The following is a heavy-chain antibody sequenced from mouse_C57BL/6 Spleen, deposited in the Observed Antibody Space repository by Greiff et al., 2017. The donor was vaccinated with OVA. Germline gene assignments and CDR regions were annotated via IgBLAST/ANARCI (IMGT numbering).Heavy chain of an antibody. J-gene: IGHJ4*01. D-gene: IGHD3-2*02. V-gene: IGHV5-6*01. CDR1: GFTFSSYG. CDR2: ISSGGSYN. Sequence: EVQGVESGGDLVKPGGSLKLSCAASGFTFSSYGMSWVRQTPDKRLEWVATISSGGSYNYYPDSVKGRFTISRDNAKNTLYLQMSSRKSEDTAMYYCARETAQALYAMDYWGKGTSVTVSS. CDR3: ARETAQALYAMDY.